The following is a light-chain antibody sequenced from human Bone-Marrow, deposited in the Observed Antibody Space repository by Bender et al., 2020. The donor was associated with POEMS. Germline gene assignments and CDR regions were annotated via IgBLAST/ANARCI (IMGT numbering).Light chain of an antibody. CDR3: LLHFGGSQPWV. CDR2: DTS. Sequence: QTVVTQEPSLTVSPGGTVTLTCAANSGAVTSYHHPNWFQQKPGQPPRALIYDTSYKHSWTPARFSGSLLGDKGALTLSGVQAEDEAEYYCLLHFGGSQPWVFGGGTKVTVL. J-gene: IGLJ3*02. CDR1: SGAVTSYHH. V-gene: IGLV7-43*01.